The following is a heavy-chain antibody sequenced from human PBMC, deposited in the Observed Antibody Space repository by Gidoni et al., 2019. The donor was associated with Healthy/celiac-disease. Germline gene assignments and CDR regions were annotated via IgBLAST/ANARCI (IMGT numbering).Heavy chain of an antibody. Sequence: QVTLKESGPVLVKPTETLTLTCTVSGFSLRNARMGVSWIRQPPGKALEWLAHIFSNDEKSYSTSLKSRLTISKDISKSQVVLTMTNMDPVDTATYYCARRASNYYYYYGMDVWGQGTTVTVSS. J-gene: IGHJ6*02. CDR3: ARRASNYYYYYGMDV. CDR2: IFSNDEK. V-gene: IGHV2-26*01. CDR1: GFSLRNARMG.